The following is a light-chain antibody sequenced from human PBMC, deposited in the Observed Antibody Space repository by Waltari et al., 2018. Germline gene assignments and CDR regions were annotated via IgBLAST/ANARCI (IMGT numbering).Light chain of an antibody. Sequence: DIVMTQSPLSLPVTPGEPASISCRSSQSLLHSNGYNYLDWYLQKPGQSPQLLIYLGSNRASGVPDRFSGSGSGTDFTLKISRVEAEDVGVYYCMQALQTPRFGQGTRQEIK. J-gene: IGKJ5*01. V-gene: IGKV2-28*01. CDR1: QSLLHSNGYNY. CDR3: MQALQTPR. CDR2: LGS.